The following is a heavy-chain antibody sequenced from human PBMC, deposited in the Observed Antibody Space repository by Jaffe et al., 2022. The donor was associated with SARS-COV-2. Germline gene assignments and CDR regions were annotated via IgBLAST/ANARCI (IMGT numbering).Heavy chain of an antibody. CDR2: IYYSGST. Sequence: QLQLQESGPGLVKPSETLSLTCTVSGGSISSSSYYWGWIRQPPGKGLEWIGSIYYSGSTYYNPSLKSRVTISVDTSKNQFSLKLSSVTAADTAVYYCARVPSQGIAAAGREGLFDYWGQGTLVTVSS. D-gene: IGHD6-13*01. J-gene: IGHJ4*02. CDR3: ARVPSQGIAAAGREGLFDY. CDR1: GGSISSSSYY. V-gene: IGHV4-39*01.